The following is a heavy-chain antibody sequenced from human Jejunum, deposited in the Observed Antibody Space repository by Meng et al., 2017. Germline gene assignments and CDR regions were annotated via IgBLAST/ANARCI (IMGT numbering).Heavy chain of an antibody. D-gene: IGHD1-1*01. CDR2: ISGTWATT. CDR1: GFTFSSYT. CDR3: AKDGGNWDFGN. Sequence: GESLKISCAASGFTFSSYTMRWVRQAPGKGLEWLSTISGTWATTYYTDSVRGRFTISRDNSKNTLYLQMESLGAEDTAMYYCAKDGGNWDFGNWGQGTLVTVSS. V-gene: IGHV3-23*01. J-gene: IGHJ4*02.